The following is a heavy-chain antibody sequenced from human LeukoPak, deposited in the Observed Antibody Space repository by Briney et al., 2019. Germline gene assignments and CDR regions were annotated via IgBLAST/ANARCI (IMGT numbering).Heavy chain of an antibody. CDR1: GGSFSGYH. CDR3: ARAYPHYYDSSGYWLDY. J-gene: IGHJ4*02. CDR2: INHSGST. V-gene: IGHV4-34*01. D-gene: IGHD3-22*01. Sequence: SETLSLTRAVYGGSFSGYHWSWIRQPPGKGLEWIGEINHSGSTNYNPYLKSRVTISVDTSKNQFSLKLSSVTAADTAVYYCARAYPHYYDSSGYWLDYWGQGTLVTVSS.